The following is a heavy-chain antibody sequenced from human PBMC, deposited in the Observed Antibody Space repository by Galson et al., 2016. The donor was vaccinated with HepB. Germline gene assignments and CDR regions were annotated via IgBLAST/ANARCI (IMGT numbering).Heavy chain of an antibody. CDR3: ALRRDITPYRSSWFLDYYNYGMDV. J-gene: IGHJ6*02. CDR2: IYWDDDK. CDR1: GFSLNTRGVG. D-gene: IGHD6-13*01. V-gene: IGHV2-5*02. Sequence: LVKPTQTLTLTCTFSGFSLNTRGVGVGWIRQPPGKALEWLAVIYWDDDKRYSPSLKSRLTITKETSKNQVVLAMTNMDPVDTATYYCALRRDITPYRSSWFLDYYNYGMDVWGQGTTVTVSS.